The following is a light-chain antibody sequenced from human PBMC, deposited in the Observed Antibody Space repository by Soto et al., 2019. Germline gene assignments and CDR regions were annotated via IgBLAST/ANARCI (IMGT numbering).Light chain of an antibody. CDR1: QNVRRN. CDR2: GAS. J-gene: IGKJ1*01. CDR3: QQYNNWPGT. V-gene: IGKV3-15*01. Sequence: EIVITQSPATLSVSPGERATLSCRASQNVRRNLAWYQQKPGQAPRLLIYGASTRATGIPARFSGSGSGTEFTLTISSLQSEDFAVDYCQQYNNWPGTFGQGTKVEIK.